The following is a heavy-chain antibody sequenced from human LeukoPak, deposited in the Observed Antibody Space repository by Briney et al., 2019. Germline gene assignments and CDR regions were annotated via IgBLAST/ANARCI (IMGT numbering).Heavy chain of an antibody. D-gene: IGHD3/OR15-3a*01. J-gene: IGHJ4*02. CDR3: ARDLDWGCFDY. CDR1: GFTFSSSW. CDR2: IKQDGSEK. Sequence: GGSLRLSCAASGFTFSSSWMIWVRQAPGKGLEGVANIKQDGSEKYYVDSVKGRFTISRDNAKNSLYLQMNSLRAEDTAVYYCARDLDWGCFDYWGQGTLVTVSS. V-gene: IGHV3-7*04.